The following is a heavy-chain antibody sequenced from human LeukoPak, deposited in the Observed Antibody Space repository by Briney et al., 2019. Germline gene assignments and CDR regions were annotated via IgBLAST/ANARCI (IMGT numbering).Heavy chain of an antibody. D-gene: IGHD6-6*01. V-gene: IGHV4-4*07. CDR1: GGSISSYY. J-gene: IGHJ4*02. Sequence: PSETLSLTCTVSGGSISSYYWSWIRQPAGKGLEWIGRIYTSGSTNYNPSLKSRVTMSVDTSKNQFSLKLSSVTAADTAVYYCARVGSSSSYDYFDYWGQGTLVTASS. CDR3: ARVGSSSSYDYFDY. CDR2: IYTSGST.